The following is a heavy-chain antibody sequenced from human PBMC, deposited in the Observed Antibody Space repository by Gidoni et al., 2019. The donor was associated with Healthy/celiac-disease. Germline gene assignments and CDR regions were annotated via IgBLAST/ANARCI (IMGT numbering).Heavy chain of an antibody. D-gene: IGHD2-2*01. J-gene: IGHJ5*02. V-gene: IGHV4-34*01. CDR2: IYHSGST. CDR3: VRGGFCSSTSCYHSRIEDWFDP. Sequence: QVQLQQWGAGLLKPSETLSLTCAVYGGSLSGYYWSWIRQPPGKGLEGIGEIYHSGSTNHNPSLKSRVTISIDTSKNQFSLKLSSVTAADTAVYYCVRGGFCSSTSCYHSRIEDWFDPWGQGTLVTVSS. CDR1: GGSLSGYY.